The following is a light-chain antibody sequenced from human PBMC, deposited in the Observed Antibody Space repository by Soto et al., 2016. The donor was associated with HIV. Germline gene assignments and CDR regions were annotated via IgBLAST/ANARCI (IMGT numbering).Light chain of an antibody. CDR1: QGITRS. Sequence: DIQMTQSPSSVSASVGDRVTITCRASQGITRSLAWYQQKPGKAPKLLIYGASNLQSGVPSRFSGSGSGTEFTLTISSLQPDDYATYYCQQYNSNSFFTFGQGTKLEIK. CDR3: QQYNSNSFFT. J-gene: IGKJ2*01. CDR2: GAS. V-gene: IGKV1-12*01.